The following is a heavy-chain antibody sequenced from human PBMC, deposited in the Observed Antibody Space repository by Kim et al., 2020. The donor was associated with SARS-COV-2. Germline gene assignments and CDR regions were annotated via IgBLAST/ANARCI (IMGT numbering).Heavy chain of an antibody. CDR2: ISGSGGST. V-gene: IGHV3-23*01. J-gene: IGHJ4*02. CDR1: GFTFSSYA. CDR3: ANLPQYCTTTSCYLLDY. Sequence: GGSLRLSCAASGFTFSSYAMSWVRQAPGKGLEWVSAISGSGGSTYYADSVKGRFTISRDNSKNTLYLQMNSLRAEDTAVYYCANLPQYCTTTSCYLLDYWGQGTLVTVSS. D-gene: IGHD2-2*01.